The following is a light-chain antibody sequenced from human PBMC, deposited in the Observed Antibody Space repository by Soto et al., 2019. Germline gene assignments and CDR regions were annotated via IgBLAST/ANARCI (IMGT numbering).Light chain of an antibody. V-gene: IGLV2-8*01. CDR2: DVT. CDR3: SSFVGSSNFYWV. Sequence: QSALTQPPSASGSPQQSVTISCTGTSSDIGAYNYVSWYQQLPGKAPKLIIYDVTKRPSGVPDRFSGSKSGNTAALTVSGLQAEDEADYYCSSFVGSSNFYWVFGGGTKLNVL. CDR1: SSDIGAYNY. J-gene: IGLJ3*02.